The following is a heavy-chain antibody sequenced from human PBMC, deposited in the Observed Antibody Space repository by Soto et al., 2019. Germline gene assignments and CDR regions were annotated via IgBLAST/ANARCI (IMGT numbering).Heavy chain of an antibody. V-gene: IGHV4-59*01. CDR1: GGSISSYY. J-gene: IGHJ4*02. CDR3: ARDRHPFDY. CDR2: IYYSGST. Sequence: QVQLQESGPGLVKPSETLSLTCTVSGGSISSYYWSWIRQPPGKGLEWIGYIYYSGSTNYNPSLKIRVTISVDTSKNQFSLKLSSVTAADTAVYYCARDRHPFDYWGQGTLVTVSS.